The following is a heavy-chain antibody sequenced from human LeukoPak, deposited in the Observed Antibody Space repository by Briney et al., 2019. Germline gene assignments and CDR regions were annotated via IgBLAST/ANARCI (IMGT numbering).Heavy chain of an antibody. CDR2: IWYDGSNK. J-gene: IGHJ4*02. CDR1: GFTFSSYG. D-gene: IGHD6-13*01. Sequence: GGSLRLSCAASGFTFSSYGMHWVRQAPGKGLEWVAVIWYDGSNKYYADSVKGRFTISRDNSKNTLYLQMNSLRAKDTAVYYCARGEIAAAADYWGQGTLVTVSS. V-gene: IGHV3-33*01. CDR3: ARGEIAAAADY.